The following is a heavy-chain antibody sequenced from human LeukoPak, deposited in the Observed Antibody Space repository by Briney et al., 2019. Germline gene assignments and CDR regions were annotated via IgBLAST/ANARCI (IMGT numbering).Heavy chain of an antibody. J-gene: IGHJ4*02. CDR2: IYYSGST. Sequence: SETLSLTCTVSGGSISSSSYYWGWIRQPPGKGLEWIGSIYYSGSTYYNPSLKSRVTISVDTSKNQFSLKLSSVTAADTAVYYCARGPAGTVDYWGQGTLVTVSS. CDR1: GGSISSSSYY. D-gene: IGHD6-13*01. V-gene: IGHV4-39*07. CDR3: ARGPAGTVDY.